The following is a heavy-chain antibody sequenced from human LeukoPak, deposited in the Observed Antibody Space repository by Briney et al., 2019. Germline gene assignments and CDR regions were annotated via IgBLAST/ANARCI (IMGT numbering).Heavy chain of an antibody. CDR3: AREGTNTARADY. J-gene: IGHJ4*02. V-gene: IGHV3-7*01. CDR1: GFTFSSYW. CDR2: IKQEGSEK. Sequence: GGSLRLSCAASGFTFSSYWMSWVRQAPGKGLEWVANIKQEGSEKCYVDSVQGRFTISRDNAKNSLYLQMNSLRAEDTAVYYCAREGTNTARADYWGQGTLVTVSS. D-gene: IGHD1-7*01.